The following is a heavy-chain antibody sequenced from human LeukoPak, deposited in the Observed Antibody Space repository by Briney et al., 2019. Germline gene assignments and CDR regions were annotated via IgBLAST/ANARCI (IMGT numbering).Heavy chain of an antibody. V-gene: IGHV4-34*01. CDR2: INHSGST. CDR1: GGSFSGYY. CDR3: AKDRSINAFDI. J-gene: IGHJ3*02. Sequence: PSETLSLTCAIYGGSFSGYYWSWIRQPPGKGLEWIGEINHSGSTNYNPSLKNRGTIFRDTSKNQFFLKLSAVTAADTAVYYCAKDRSINAFDIWGQGTVVTVSA. D-gene: IGHD2-21*01.